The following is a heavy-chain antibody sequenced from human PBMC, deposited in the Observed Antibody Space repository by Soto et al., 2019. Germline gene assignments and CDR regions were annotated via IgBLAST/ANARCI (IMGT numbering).Heavy chain of an antibody. D-gene: IGHD3-10*01. V-gene: IGHV4-30-2*01. CDR3: ARVGSGSAWFDP. Sequence: LSLTCAVSGGSISSGGYSWSWIRQPPGKGLEWIGYIYHSGSTYYNPSLKSRVTISVDRSKNQSSLKLSSVTAADTAVYYCARVGSGSAWFDPWGQGTLVTVSS. CDR1: GGSISSGGYS. CDR2: IYHSGST. J-gene: IGHJ5*02.